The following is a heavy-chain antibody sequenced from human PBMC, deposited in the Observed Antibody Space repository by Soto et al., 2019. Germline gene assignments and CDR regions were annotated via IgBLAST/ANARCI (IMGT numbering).Heavy chain of an antibody. J-gene: IGHJ5*02. D-gene: IGHD6-13*01. V-gene: IGHV3-33*01. CDR3: ARDRGIAAAYNWFDP. Sequence: GGSLRLSCAASGFTFSNHVMQWVRQAPGKGLEWVAGIWYDGSNKNYADSVKGRFTISRDNSKNTLYLQMDGLRSEDTAIYYCARDRGIAAAYNWFDPWGQGTLVTVSS. CDR2: IWYDGSNK. CDR1: GFTFSNHV.